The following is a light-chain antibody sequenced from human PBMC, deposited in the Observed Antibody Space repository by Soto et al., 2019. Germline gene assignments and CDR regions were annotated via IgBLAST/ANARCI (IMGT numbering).Light chain of an antibody. CDR3: QQSYSTPPWT. V-gene: IGKV3-20*01. Sequence: ENGFTQSPATLSLSPGERATLSCRAIQSVTNSFFACYQQQPGQAPRLLIYGISSRATGIPARFSGSGSGTDFSLTISSLQPEDFATYYCQQSYSTPPWTFGQGTKVDI. CDR2: GIS. CDR1: QSVTNSF. J-gene: IGKJ1*01.